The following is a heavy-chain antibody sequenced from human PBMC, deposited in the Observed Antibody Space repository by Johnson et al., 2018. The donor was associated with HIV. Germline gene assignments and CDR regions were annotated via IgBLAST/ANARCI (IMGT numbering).Heavy chain of an antibody. V-gene: IGHV3-7*03. D-gene: IGHD3-10*01. J-gene: IGHJ3*02. CDR1: GFTFSSYW. CDR3: ARVRGKIPRGAFDI. CDR2: INQDGSEK. Sequence: CADSGFTFSSYWMNWVRQAPGNGLEWLANINQDGSEKYYVDSVKGRFTISRDNAKNSLYLQMNSLRAEDTAVYYCARVRGKIPRGAFDIWGQGTMVTVSS.